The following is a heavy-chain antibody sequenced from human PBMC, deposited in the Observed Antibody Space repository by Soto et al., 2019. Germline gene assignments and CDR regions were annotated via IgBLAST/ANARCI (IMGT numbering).Heavy chain of an antibody. J-gene: IGHJ4*02. CDR1: GFTFSSYD. D-gene: IGHD6-19*01. CDR3: GKERRGSGWFVCSY. Sequence: GGSLRLSCAASGFTFSSYDMHWVRQATGKGLEWVSAIGTAGDPYYPGSVKGRFTISRENAKNSLYLQMNSLRAGDTAVYYCGKERRGSGWFVCSYWGQGLLVTVSS. V-gene: IGHV3-13*05. CDR2: IGTAGDP.